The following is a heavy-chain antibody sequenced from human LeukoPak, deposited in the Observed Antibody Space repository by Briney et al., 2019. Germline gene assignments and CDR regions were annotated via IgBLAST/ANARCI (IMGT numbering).Heavy chain of an antibody. D-gene: IGHD2-8*01. V-gene: IGHV1-69*13. CDR3: ARTDGDYYYGMDV. Sequence: SVKVSCKASVGTFSSYAISWVRQAPGQGLEWMGGIITIFGTANYAQKFQGRVTITADESTSTAYMELSSLRSEDTAVYYCARTDGDYYYGMDVWGQGTTVTVSS. CDR1: VGTFSSYA. CDR2: IITIFGTA. J-gene: IGHJ6*02.